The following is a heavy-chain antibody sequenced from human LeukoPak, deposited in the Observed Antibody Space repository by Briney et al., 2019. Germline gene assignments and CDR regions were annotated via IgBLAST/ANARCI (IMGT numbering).Heavy chain of an antibody. CDR3: ARGTEGITATGFGY. D-gene: IGHD6-13*01. Sequence: GGSLRLSCVASGFTFGKYWMSWVRQAPGKGLEWVANIKLDGSEKNYVDSVKGRFTISRDNTKNSLYLQMNSLRADDTAVYYCARGTEGITATGFGYWGQGTVVTVSS. CDR1: GFTFGKYW. V-gene: IGHV3-7*01. J-gene: IGHJ4*02. CDR2: IKLDGSEK.